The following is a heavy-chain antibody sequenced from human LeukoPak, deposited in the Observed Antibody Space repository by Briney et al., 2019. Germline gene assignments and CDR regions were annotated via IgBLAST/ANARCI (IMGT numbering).Heavy chain of an antibody. CDR2: INPNSGGT. CDR1: GYTFTGYY. V-gene: IGHV1-2*02. CDR3: AREQQLALGRSNWFDP. Sequence: ASVKVSCKASGYTFTGYYMHWVRQAPGQGLEWMGWINPNSGGTNYAQKFQGRVTMTRDTSISTAYMELSRLRSHDTAVYYCAREQQLALGRSNWFDPWGQGTLVTVSS. J-gene: IGHJ5*02. D-gene: IGHD6-13*01.